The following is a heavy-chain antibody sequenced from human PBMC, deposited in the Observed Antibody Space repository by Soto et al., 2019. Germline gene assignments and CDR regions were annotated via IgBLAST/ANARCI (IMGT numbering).Heavy chain of an antibody. Sequence: GESLKISCKGSVYSFTSYWIGWVRQMPGKGLEWMGIIYPGDSDTRYSPSFQGQVTISADKSIRTAYLQWSSLKASDTAMYYCARLWWQWLAQRGDNWFDPWGQGTLVTVSS. CDR2: IYPGDSDT. V-gene: IGHV5-51*01. J-gene: IGHJ5*02. CDR3: ARLWWQWLAQRGDNWFDP. D-gene: IGHD6-19*01. CDR1: VYSFTSYW.